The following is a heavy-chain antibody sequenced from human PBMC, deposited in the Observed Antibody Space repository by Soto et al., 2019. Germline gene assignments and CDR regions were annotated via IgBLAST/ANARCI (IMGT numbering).Heavy chain of an antibody. D-gene: IGHD6-13*01. CDR1: GFTFSSYA. V-gene: IGHV3-23*01. CDR2: ISGSGGST. J-gene: IGHJ6*02. CDR3: ANQFRGSWYPDGGYYYYYGMDV. Sequence: GGSLRLSCAASGFTFSSYAMSWVRQAPGKGLEWVSAISGSGGSTYYADSVKGRFTISRDNSKNTLYLQMNSLRAEDTAVYYCANQFRGSWYPDGGYYYYYGMDVWGQGTTVTVSS.